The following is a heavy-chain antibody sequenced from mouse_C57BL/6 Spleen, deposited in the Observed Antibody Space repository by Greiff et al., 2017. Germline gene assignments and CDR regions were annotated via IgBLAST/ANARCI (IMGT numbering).Heavy chain of an antibody. Sequence: QVQLKQPGAELVRPGTSVKLSCKASGYTFTSYWMHWVKQRPGQGLEWIGVIDPSDSYTNYNQKFKGKATLTVDTSSSTAYMQLSSLTSEDSAVYYCARGNWDADYWGQGTTLTVSS. CDR1: GYTFTSYW. J-gene: IGHJ2*01. CDR2: IDPSDSYT. D-gene: IGHD4-1*01. V-gene: IGHV1-59*01. CDR3: ARGNWDADY.